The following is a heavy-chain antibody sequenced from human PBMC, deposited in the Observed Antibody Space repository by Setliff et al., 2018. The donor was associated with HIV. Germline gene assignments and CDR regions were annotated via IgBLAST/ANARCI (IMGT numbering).Heavy chain of an antibody. CDR2: IVPIFGTP. CDR3: ATDPQKGGYYYYYMDV. Sequence: SVKVSCKASGGTFSGYGISWVRQAPGQGLEWMGGIVPIFGTPSYAQKFQGRVTITADESTNTAFMELGSLRSDDTAVYYCATDPQKGGYYYYYMDVWGKGTTVTVSS. D-gene: IGHD2-15*01. CDR1: GGTFSGYG. J-gene: IGHJ6*03. V-gene: IGHV1-69*13.